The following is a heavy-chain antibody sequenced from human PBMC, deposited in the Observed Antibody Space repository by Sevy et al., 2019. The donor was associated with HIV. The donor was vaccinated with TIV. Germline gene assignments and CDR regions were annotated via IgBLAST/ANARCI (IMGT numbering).Heavy chain of an antibody. CDR3: ARATEYQLLAFDY. J-gene: IGHJ4*02. Sequence: GGSLRLSCAAPGFTVSSNYMSWVRQAPGKGLEWVSVIYSGGSTYYADSVKGRFTISRDNSKNTLYLQMNSLRAEDTAVYYCARATEYQLLAFDYWGQGTLVTVSS. CDR1: GFTVSSNY. CDR2: IYSGGST. V-gene: IGHV3-53*01. D-gene: IGHD2-2*01.